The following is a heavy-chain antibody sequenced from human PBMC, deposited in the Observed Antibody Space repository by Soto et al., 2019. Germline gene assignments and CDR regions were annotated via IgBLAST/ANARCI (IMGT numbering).Heavy chain of an antibody. V-gene: IGHV1-18*01. CDR1: GYTFTSYG. CDR2: ISAYNGNT. CDR3: ARSIYDFWSGYYPLMGYYYYMDV. D-gene: IGHD3-3*01. J-gene: IGHJ6*03. Sequence: QVQLVQSGAEVKKPGASVKVSCKASGYTFTSYGISWVRQAPGQGLEWMGWISAYNGNTNYAQKLQGRVTMTTDTSTSTAYVELRSLRSDDTAVYYCARSIYDFWSGYYPLMGYYYYMDVWGKGTTVTVSS.